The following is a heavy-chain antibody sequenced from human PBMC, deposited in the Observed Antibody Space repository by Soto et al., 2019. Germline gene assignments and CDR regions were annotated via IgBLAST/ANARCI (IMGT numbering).Heavy chain of an antibody. D-gene: IGHD3-16*01. CDR1: GYTFTSYG. J-gene: IGHJ6*03. CDR2: ISAYNGNT. CDR3: ARDGNMITSHYMDV. Sequence: GASVKVSCKASGYTFTSYGISWVRQAPGQGLEWMGWISAYNGNTNYAQKLQGRVTMTTDTSASTAYMELRSLRSDDTAVYYCARDGNMITSHYMDVWGKGTTVTVSS. V-gene: IGHV1-18*01.